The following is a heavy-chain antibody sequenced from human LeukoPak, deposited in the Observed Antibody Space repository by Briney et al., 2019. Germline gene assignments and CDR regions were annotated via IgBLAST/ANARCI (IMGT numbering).Heavy chain of an antibody. CDR3: AKDRGYSSSWYFDY. CDR2: IRYDGSNK. V-gene: IGHV3-30*02. J-gene: IGHJ4*02. D-gene: IGHD6-13*01. CDR1: GFTFSSYG. Sequence: GGSLRLSCAASGFTFSSYGMHWVRQAPGKGLEWVAFIRYDGSNKYYADSVKGRFTTSRDNSKNTLYLQMNSLRAEDTAVYYCAKDRGYSSSWYFDYWGQGTLVTVSS.